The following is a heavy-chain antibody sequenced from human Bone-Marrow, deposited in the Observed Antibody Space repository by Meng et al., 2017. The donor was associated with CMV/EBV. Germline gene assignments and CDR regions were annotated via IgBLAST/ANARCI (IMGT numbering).Heavy chain of an antibody. J-gene: IGHJ6*02. CDR2: IYYSGST. CDR1: GFTFGNY. D-gene: IGHD2-15*01. Sequence: GSLRLSCAASGFTFGNYWMTWVRQAPGKGLEWIGSIYYSGSTYYNPSLKSRVTISVDTSKNQFSVKLSSVTAADTAVYYCASFCMRGSGYYYYGMDVWGQGTTVTVSS. V-gene: IGHV4-38-2*01. CDR3: ASFCMRGSGYYYYGMDV.